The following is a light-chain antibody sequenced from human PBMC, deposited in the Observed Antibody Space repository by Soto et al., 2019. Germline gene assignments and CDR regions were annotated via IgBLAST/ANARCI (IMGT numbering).Light chain of an antibody. J-gene: IGLJ1*01. Sequence: QAVVTQPPSVSGAPGQRVTISCTGSSSNIGAGYDVHWYQQLPGTAPKLLIYGNSNRPSGVPDRFSGYKSGTSASLAITGLQAEDEADYYCQSYDSSLSGYVFGTGTKLTV. CDR2: GNS. V-gene: IGLV1-40*01. CDR1: SSNIGAGYD. CDR3: QSYDSSLSGYV.